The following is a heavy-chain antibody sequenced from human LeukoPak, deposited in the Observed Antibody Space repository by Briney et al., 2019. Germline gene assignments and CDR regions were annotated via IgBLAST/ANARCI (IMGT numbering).Heavy chain of an antibody. V-gene: IGHV3-48*01. Sequence: GGSLRLSCAASGFTFSSYSMNWVRQAPGRGLEWVLYISRSSSTIYYADSVKGRFTISRDNAKNSLYLQMNSLRAEDTAVYYCAREHMPDCSGGSCPFDYWGQGTLVTVSS. CDR3: AREHMPDCSGGSCPFDY. D-gene: IGHD2-15*01. CDR2: ISRSSSTI. CDR1: GFTFSSYS. J-gene: IGHJ4*02.